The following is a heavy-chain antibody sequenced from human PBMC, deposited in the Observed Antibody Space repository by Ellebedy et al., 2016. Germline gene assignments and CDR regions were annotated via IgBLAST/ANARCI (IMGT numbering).Heavy chain of an antibody. Sequence: GESLKISXGASGFTFSGHAMNWVRQAPGKGLEWVSYISTRSDAIYYADSVRGRFTISRDNARNSLYLQMSSLRAEDTAVYYCARDLTGYAMDYWGQGTLVTVSS. J-gene: IGHJ4*02. CDR1: GFTFSGHA. CDR2: ISTRSDAI. D-gene: IGHD3-9*01. CDR3: ARDLTGYAMDY. V-gene: IGHV3-48*04.